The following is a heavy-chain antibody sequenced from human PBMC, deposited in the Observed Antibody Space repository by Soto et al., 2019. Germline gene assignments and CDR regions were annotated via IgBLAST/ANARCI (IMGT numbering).Heavy chain of an antibody. CDR2: INAGNGNT. Sequence: QVQLVQSGAEVKKPGASVKVSCKASGYTFTSYAMHWVRQAPGQRLEWMGWINAGNGNTKYSQKFQGRVTITRDTSEITAYMELSSLRSEDTPVYYCARDLCVAGNLCPYYYYYMDVWGKGTTVTVSS. J-gene: IGHJ6*03. D-gene: IGHD6-19*01. CDR3: ARDLCVAGNLCPYYYYYMDV. V-gene: IGHV1-3*01. CDR1: GYTFTSYA.